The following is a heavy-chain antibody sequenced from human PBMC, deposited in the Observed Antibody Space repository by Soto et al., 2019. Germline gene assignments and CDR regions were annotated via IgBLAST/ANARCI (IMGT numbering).Heavy chain of an antibody. J-gene: IGHJ6*03. CDR1: GFTFSSYA. Sequence: GGSLRLSCAASGFTFSSYAMSWVRQAPGKGLEWVSAISGSGGSTYYADSVKGRFTISRDNSKNTLYLQMNSLRAEDTAVYYCAKFGIWGTLGYMDVWGKGTTVTVSS. V-gene: IGHV3-23*01. CDR3: AKFGIWGTLGYMDV. D-gene: IGHD3-16*01. CDR2: ISGSGGST.